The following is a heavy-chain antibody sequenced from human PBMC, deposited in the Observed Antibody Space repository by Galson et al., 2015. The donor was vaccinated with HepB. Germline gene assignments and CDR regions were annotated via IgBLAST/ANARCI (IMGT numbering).Heavy chain of an antibody. V-gene: IGHV3-7*01. Sequence: SLRLSCAASGFTFSSYWMSWVRQAPGKGLEWVANINQGGGEKNYVDSVRGRFTISRDNARNSLYLQMNSLRAEDTAVYYCAADPELGTATSHICGQGTVVTVSS. D-gene: IGHD1-14*01. CDR2: INQGGGEK. CDR3: AADPELGTATSHI. J-gene: IGHJ3*02. CDR1: GFTFSSYW.